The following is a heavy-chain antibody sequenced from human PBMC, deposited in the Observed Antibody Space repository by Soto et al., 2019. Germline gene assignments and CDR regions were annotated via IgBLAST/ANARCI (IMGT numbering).Heavy chain of an antibody. V-gene: IGHV3-33*01. D-gene: IGHD3-3*01. J-gene: IGHJ4*02. CDR1: GFTFSSYG. CDR3: ARGGGDFWSGYNFDY. Sequence: GGSLRLSWAASGFTFSSYGMHWVRQAPGKGLEWVAVIWYDGSNKYYADSVKGRFTISRDNSKNTRYLQMNSLRAEDTAVYYCARGGGDFWSGYNFDYWGQGTLVTVSS. CDR2: IWYDGSNK.